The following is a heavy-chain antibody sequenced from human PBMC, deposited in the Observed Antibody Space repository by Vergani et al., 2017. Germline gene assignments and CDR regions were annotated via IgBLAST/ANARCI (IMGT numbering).Heavy chain of an antibody. Sequence: EVQLLESGGGLVQPGGSLRLSCAASGFTFSSYAMSWVRQAPGKGLEWVSAISGSGGSTYYADSVKGRFTISRDNSKNTLYLQMNSLRAEDTAVYYCAKVPYDGSGYYGTLYYWGQGTLVTVSS. CDR2: ISGSGGST. CDR3: AKVPYDGSGYYGTLYY. V-gene: IGHV3-23*01. J-gene: IGHJ4*02. D-gene: IGHD3-22*01. CDR1: GFTFSSYA.